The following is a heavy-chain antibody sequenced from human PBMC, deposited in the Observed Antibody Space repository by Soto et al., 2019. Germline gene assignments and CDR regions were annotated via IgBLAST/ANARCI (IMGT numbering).Heavy chain of an antibody. CDR2: ISGSGGST. CDR1: GFTFSSYA. J-gene: IGHJ1*01. V-gene: IGHV3-23*01. Sequence: EVQLLESGGGLVQPGGSLRLSCAASGFTFSSYAMSWVRQAPGKGLEWLSAISGSGGSTYYADSVKGRFTISRDNSKNTLYLQMNSLRAEDTAVYYCAKAEGITMVRGVIPFQHWGQGTLVTVSS. CDR3: AKAEGITMVRGVIPFQH. D-gene: IGHD3-10*01.